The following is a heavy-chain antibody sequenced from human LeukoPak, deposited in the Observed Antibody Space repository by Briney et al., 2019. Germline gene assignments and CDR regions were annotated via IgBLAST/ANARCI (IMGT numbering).Heavy chain of an antibody. V-gene: IGHV1-69*05. Sequence: VKVSCKASGGTFSSYAISWVRQAPGQGLEWMGGIIPIFGTANYAQKFQGRVTITTDESTSTAYMEPSSLRSEDTAVYYCARGYQLLPHDAFDIWGQGTMVTVSS. CDR1: GGTFSSYA. CDR3: ARGYQLLPHDAFDI. J-gene: IGHJ3*02. D-gene: IGHD2-2*01. CDR2: IIPIFGTA.